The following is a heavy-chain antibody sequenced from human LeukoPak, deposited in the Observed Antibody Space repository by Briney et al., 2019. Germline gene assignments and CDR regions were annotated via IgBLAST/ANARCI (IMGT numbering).Heavy chain of an antibody. CDR1: GFTFSSYN. J-gene: IGHJ6*03. D-gene: IGHD3-10*01. V-gene: IGHV3-21*06. CDR2: ITSSSSYI. CDR3: ARARTTMVRGVITSPNYYYYYMDV. Sequence: GGSLGPSCAASGFTFSSYNMNWVRQAPGKGPEWVSSITSSSSYIYYADSVKGRFTISRDNAKNSLYLQMDSLRVEDTAVYYCARARTTMVRGVITSPNYYYYYMDVWGKGTTVTISS.